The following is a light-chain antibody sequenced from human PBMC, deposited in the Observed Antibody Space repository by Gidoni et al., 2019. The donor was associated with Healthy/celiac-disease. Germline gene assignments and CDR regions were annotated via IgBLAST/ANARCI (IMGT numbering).Light chain of an antibody. CDR3: QQYDNLPFT. J-gene: IGKJ4*01. Sequence: DTQMTQSPSSLSASVGDRVTITCQASQDISKYLNWYQQKPGKAPKLLIYDASSLETGVPSRFSGSGSGTDFTFTISSLQPEDIPTYYCQQYDNLPFTFGGGTKVEIK. V-gene: IGKV1-33*01. CDR1: QDISKY. CDR2: DAS.